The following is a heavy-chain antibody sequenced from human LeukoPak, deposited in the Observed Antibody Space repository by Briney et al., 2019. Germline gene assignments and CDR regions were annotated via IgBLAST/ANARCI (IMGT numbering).Heavy chain of an antibody. CDR2: NYYSGST. J-gene: IGHJ3*02. CDR3: ARISSAVWDAFDI. V-gene: IGHV4-59*01. D-gene: IGHD1-26*01. Sequence: SETLSLTCTVSGGSISSYYWSWIRQPPGKGLEWIGYNYYSGSTNYNPSLKSRVTISVDTSKNQFSLKLSSVTAADTAVYYCARISSAVWDAFDIWGQGTMVTVSS. CDR1: GGSISSYY.